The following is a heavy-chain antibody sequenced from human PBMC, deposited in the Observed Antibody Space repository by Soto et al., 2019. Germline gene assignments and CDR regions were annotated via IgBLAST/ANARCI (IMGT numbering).Heavy chain of an antibody. V-gene: IGHV3-30*18. D-gene: IGHD2-2*01. J-gene: IGHJ6*02. CDR1: GFTFSSYG. CDR3: AKDQGCSSTSCFLYYYYYGMDV. CDR2: ISYDGSNK. Sequence: PGGSLRLSCAASGFTFSSYGMHWVRQAPGKGLEWVAVISYDGSNKYYADSVKGRFTISRDNSKNTLYLQMNSLRAEDTAVYYCAKDQGCSSTSCFLYYYYYGMDVWGQGTTVTVSS.